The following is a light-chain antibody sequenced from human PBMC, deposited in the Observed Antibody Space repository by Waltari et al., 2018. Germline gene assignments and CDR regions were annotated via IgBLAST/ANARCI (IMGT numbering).Light chain of an antibody. V-gene: IGKV3-20*01. CDR3: QHYGRSVT. Sequence: DIVLTQSPGTLSVSPGERATLPCRASQGVGGNYVAWYQQKPGQAPRLLIYAASTRATGIPDRFSAAGSGTDFTLTISRLEPEDFAVYHCQHYGRSVTFGPGTKVNI. CDR1: QGVGGNY. CDR2: AAS. J-gene: IGKJ3*01.